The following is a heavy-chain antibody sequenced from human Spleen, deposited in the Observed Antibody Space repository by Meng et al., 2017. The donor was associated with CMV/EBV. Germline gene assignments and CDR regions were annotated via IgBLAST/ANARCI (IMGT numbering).Heavy chain of an antibody. CDR3: ARAIFHYFDTSGPFDY. CDR2: ISTSNSTI. Sequence: GESLKISCAASGFNFSDYYMTWIRQAPGKGLEWISDISTSNSTIYYADSVKGRFTISRDNAKNSLYLQMNSLRAEDTAVYYCARAIFHYFDTSGPFDYWGQGTPVTVSS. V-gene: IGHV3-11*04. D-gene: IGHD3-22*01. CDR1: GFNFSDYY. J-gene: IGHJ4*02.